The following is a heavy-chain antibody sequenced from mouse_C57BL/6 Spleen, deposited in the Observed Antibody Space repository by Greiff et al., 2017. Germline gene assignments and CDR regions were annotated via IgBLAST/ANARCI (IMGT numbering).Heavy chain of an antibody. V-gene: IGHV3-6*01. Sequence: EVQLQESGPGLVKPSQSLSLTCSVTGYSITSGYYWNWIRQFPGNKLEWMGYISYDGSNNYNPSLKNRISITRDTSKNQFFLKLNSVTTEDTATYYCARGAQATVDYWGQGTSVTVAS. J-gene: IGHJ4*01. CDR2: ISYDGSN. D-gene: IGHD3-2*02. CDR3: ARGAQATVDY. CDR1: GYSITSGYY.